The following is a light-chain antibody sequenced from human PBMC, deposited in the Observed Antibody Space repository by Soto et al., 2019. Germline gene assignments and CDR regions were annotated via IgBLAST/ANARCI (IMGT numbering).Light chain of an antibody. CDR1: QSVSSSY. V-gene: IGKV3-20*01. J-gene: IGKJ1*01. CDR2: GAS. Sequence: EIVLTQSPGTLSLSPGERATLSCRASQSVSSSYLAWYQQKPGQAPRLLIYGASSRATGIPDRFSGSGSGTDFTLTIRRLEPEDVAVYYCQEFGSSRTFGLGTKVDIK. CDR3: QEFGSSRT.